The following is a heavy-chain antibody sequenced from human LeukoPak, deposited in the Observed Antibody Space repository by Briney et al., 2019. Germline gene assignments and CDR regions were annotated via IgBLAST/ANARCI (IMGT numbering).Heavy chain of an antibody. CDR2: IYYSGST. CDR1: GGSFSGYY. CDR3: ARAGSSGYYSSPFDY. Sequence: PSETLSLTCAVYGGSFSGYYWSWIRQPPGKGLEWIGYIYYSGSTYYNPSLKSRVTISVDTSKNQFSLKLSSVTAADTAVYYCARAGSSGYYSSPFDYWGQGTLVTVSS. D-gene: IGHD3-22*01. J-gene: IGHJ4*02. V-gene: IGHV4-30-4*01.